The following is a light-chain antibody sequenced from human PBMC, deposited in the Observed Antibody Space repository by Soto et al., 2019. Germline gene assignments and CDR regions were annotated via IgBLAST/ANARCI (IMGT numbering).Light chain of an antibody. J-gene: IGLJ7*01. CDR3: TCYAGGNNWV. CDR1: SSDVGTHGY. CDR2: DVT. V-gene: IGLV2-8*01. Sequence: QSALTQPPSASGSPGQSVTISCTGTSSDVGTHGYVSWYQQHAGKAPKLVIYDVTKRPSGVPDRFSGSKSGNTASLTVSGLQAEDEADYYCTCYAGGNNWVFGGGTQLTVL.